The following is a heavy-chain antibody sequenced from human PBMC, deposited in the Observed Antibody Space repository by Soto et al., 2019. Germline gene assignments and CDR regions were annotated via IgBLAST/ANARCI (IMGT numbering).Heavy chain of an antibody. CDR3: ARPVVAGTPDY. CDR2: ISADGSSK. CDR1: GFTFSRSP. Sequence: QVQLVESGGGEVQPGTSLRLSCAASGFTFSRSPMHWVRQAPGKGLDWVGLISADGSSKHYADSVRGRFTISRDNSRNTLSLQMDSLRAEDTAVYYCARPVVAGTPDYWGQGTLVSVSS. J-gene: IGHJ4*02. D-gene: IGHD2-15*01. V-gene: IGHV3-30-3*01.